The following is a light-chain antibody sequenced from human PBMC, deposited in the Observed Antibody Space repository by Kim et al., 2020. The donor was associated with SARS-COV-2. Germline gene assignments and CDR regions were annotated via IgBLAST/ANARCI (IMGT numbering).Light chain of an antibody. CDR1: NSDIGGYNF. CDR2: DVS. Sequence: QSALTQPASVSGSPGQSITISCTGTNSDIGGYNFVSWYQHRPGNAPKLLIYDVSERPSGVSSRFSGSKSGNTASLTISGLQAEDEADYYCNSYRSGSTFRYVFGTGTKVTVL. V-gene: IGLV2-14*03. J-gene: IGLJ1*01. CDR3: NSYRSGSTFRYV.